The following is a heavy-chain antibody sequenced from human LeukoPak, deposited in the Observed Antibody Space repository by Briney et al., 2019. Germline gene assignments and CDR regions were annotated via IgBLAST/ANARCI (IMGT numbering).Heavy chain of an antibody. Sequence: GGSLRLSCAASGFTFSSHWMSWVRQAPGKGLEWVANIQQDGSDKNYVDSVKGRFTISRDNAKKSLSLQMNSLRAEDTAVYYCARGGSYSWFDPWGQGTLVTVSS. J-gene: IGHJ5*02. D-gene: IGHD2-21*01. CDR1: GFTFSSHW. CDR2: IQQDGSDK. CDR3: ARGGSYSWFDP. V-gene: IGHV3-7*01.